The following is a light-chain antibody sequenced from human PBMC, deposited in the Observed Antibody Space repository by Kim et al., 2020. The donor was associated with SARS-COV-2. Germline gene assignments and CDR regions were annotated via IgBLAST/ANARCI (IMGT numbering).Light chain of an antibody. CDR3: QVWDSDGAQYV. CDR2: DDI. J-gene: IGLJ1*01. CDR1: KIGGYI. V-gene: IGLV3-21*03. Sequence: PGKTATITCGGHKIGGYIVHWYQHKPGQAPLMVLYDDIDRPSGIPERFSGSNSGNTATLTISRVEAGDEADYYCQVWDSDGAQYVFGTGTKVTVL.